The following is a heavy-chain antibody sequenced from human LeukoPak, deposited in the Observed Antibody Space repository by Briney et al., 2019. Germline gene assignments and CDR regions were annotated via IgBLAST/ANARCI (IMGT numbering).Heavy chain of an antibody. CDR3: ARHEYIASYFDY. V-gene: IGHV4-59*08. CDR2: IYYNGNT. Sequence: SETLSLTCTVSGGSISYYYWSWIRQPPGKGLEWIGYIYYNGNTDYNPSLKSRVTISVDTSKNQFSLKLSSLTAADTAVYYCARHEYIASYFDYWGQGTLVTVSS. D-gene: IGHD6-6*01. CDR1: GGSISYYY. J-gene: IGHJ4*02.